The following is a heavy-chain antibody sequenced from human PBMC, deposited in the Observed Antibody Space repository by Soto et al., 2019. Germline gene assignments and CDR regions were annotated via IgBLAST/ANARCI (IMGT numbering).Heavy chain of an antibody. CDR3: ARELQVLYYFDY. D-gene: IGHD4-4*01. CDR2: INAGNGNT. J-gene: IGHJ4*02. V-gene: IGHV1-3*01. Sequence: QVQVVQSGAEVKKPGASVKVSCKASEYTFTSYVIHWVRQSPGQSLEWMGWINAGNGNTKYSQKFQGRVTITRDTSASTAYMELSSLRSEDTAVYYGARELQVLYYFDYGGQGTLVTVSS. CDR1: EYTFTSYV.